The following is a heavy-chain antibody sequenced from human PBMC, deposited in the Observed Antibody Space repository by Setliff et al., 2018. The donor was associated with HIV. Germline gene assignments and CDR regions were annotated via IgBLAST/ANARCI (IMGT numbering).Heavy chain of an antibody. CDR1: GFTFSDYS. J-gene: IGHJ2*01. CDR2: ISSTGSYI. D-gene: IGHD5-12*01. CDR3: ARAYGGYVPKAWYFDL. V-gene: IGHV3-21*01. Sequence: GGSLRLSCAVSGFTFSDYSMNWVRQAPGKGLEWVSSISSTGSYIYYADSVKGRFTISRDNAKNSLFLQMNSLRAEDTAVYYCARAYGGYVPKAWYFDLWGRGTLVTV.